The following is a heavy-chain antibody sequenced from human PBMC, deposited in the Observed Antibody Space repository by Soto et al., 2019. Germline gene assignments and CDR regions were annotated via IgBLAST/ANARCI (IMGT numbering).Heavy chain of an antibody. Sequence: GGSLRLSCAASGFTFSSYAMHWVRQAPGKGLEWVAVISYDGSNKYYADSVKGRFTISRDNSKDTLYLQMNSLRAGDTAVYYCARDKGRATPISISFDIWGEGTMVAVS. V-gene: IGHV3-30-3*01. J-gene: IGHJ3*02. CDR2: ISYDGSNK. D-gene: IGHD2-21*01. CDR3: ARDKGRATPISISFDI. CDR1: GFTFSSYA.